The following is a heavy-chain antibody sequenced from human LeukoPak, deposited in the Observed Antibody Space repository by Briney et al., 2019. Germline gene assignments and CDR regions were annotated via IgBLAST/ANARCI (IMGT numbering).Heavy chain of an antibody. CDR1: GYILKNYG. J-gene: IGHJ6*03. CDR2: MSGFTGNT. CDR3: ARDGTTTVTTPYYYYMDV. Sequence: ASVKVSCKASGYILKNYGLTWVRQAPGQGLEWMGWMSGFTGNTNYAQNFQGRVTMTTDTSTSTAYMELRSLRSDDTAVYYCARDGTTTVTTPYYYYMDVWGKGTTVTVSS. V-gene: IGHV1-18*01. D-gene: IGHD4-17*01.